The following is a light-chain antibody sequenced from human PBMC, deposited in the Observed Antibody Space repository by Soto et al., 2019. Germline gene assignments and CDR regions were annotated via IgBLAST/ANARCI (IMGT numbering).Light chain of an antibody. CDR1: QSVSSTY. J-gene: IGKJ1*01. V-gene: IGKV3-20*01. Sequence: EIVLTQSPGTLSLSPGDRATLSCRASQSVSSTYLAWYQQKPGQAPRLLIYGASSRATGIPDRLSGSGSGTDFTLTISRLEPEDFAVFYCHQYGRSPWTFGQGTKVEIK. CDR2: GAS. CDR3: HQYGRSPWT.